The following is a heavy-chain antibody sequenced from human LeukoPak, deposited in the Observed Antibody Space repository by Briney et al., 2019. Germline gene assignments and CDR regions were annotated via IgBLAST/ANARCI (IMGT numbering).Heavy chain of an antibody. CDR2: IFHSGST. Sequence: PSETLSLTCTVSGGSISSSGYYWGWIRQPPGKELEWIGTIFHSGSTYYNPSLKSRVTILVDKSKNQFSLKLSSVPAADTALYYCAKHFPRYNSAPEGNYFDYWGQGTRVTVSS. V-gene: IGHV4-39*01. D-gene: IGHD6-25*01. CDR1: GGSISSSGYY. J-gene: IGHJ4*02. CDR3: AKHFPRYNSAPEGNYFDY.